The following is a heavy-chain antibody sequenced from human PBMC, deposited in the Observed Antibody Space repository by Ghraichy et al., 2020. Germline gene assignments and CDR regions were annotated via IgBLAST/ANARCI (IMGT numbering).Heavy chain of an antibody. CDR2: INSDGSST. CDR3: ARGEPASWAFDI. Sequence: GGSLRLSCAASGFTFSSYWMHWVRQAPGKGLVWVSRINSDGSSTSYADSVKGRFTISRDNAKNTLYLQMNSLRAEDTAVYYCARGEPASWAFDIWGQGTMVTVSS. D-gene: IGHD1-26*01. V-gene: IGHV3-74*01. J-gene: IGHJ3*02. CDR1: GFTFSSYW.